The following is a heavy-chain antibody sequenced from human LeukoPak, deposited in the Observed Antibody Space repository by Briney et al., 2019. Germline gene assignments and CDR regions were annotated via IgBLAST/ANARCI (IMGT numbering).Heavy chain of an antibody. J-gene: IGHJ3*02. CDR3: ARQTTTTRDLSAFDI. CDR2: IYYSGST. CDR1: GGSISSSSYY. D-gene: IGHD4-17*01. V-gene: IGHV4-39*01. Sequence: SETLSLTCTVSGGSISSSSYYWGWIRQAPGTGLEWIGSIYYSGSTYYNPSLKSRVTISVDTSKNQFSLKLSSVTAADTAVYYCARQTTTTRDLSAFDIWGQGTMVTVSS.